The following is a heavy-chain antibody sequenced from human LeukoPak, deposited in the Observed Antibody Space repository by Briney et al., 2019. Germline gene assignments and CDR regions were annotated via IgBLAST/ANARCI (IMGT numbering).Heavy chain of an antibody. Sequence: GGSLRLSCAASGFTFSSYAMHWVRQAPGKGLEWVAVISYDGSNKYYADSVKGRFTISRDNSKNTLYLQMNSLRAEDTAVYYCVADDYWGQGTLVTVSS. V-gene: IGHV3-30-3*01. J-gene: IGHJ4*02. CDR1: GFTFSSYA. CDR3: VADDY. CDR2: ISYDGSNK.